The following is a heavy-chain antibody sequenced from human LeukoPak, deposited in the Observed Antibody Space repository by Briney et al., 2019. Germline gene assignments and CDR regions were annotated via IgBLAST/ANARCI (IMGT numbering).Heavy chain of an antibody. CDR2: INWDGGAT. V-gene: IGHV3-20*04. J-gene: IGHJ4*02. Sequence: GGSLRLSCTDSGNSFDDYGMSWVRQVPRKGLKWVSGINWDGGATAYADSVKGRFTISRDHAKNSVFLQMNSLRAEDTALYFCARDLSSSWYSLGYWGQGILVTVSS. CDR1: GNSFDDYG. D-gene: IGHD6-13*01. CDR3: ARDLSSSWYSLGY.